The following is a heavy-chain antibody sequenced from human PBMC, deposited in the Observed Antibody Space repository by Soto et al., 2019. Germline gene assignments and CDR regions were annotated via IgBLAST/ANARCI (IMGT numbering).Heavy chain of an antibody. Sequence: EVQLVESGGGLVQPGRSLRLSCAASGFMFDDYAMHWVRQAPGKGLEWVSGISWNSGSIGYADSVKGRFTISRDNAKNSLDLQMNSLRAEDTAVYYCAKDIREGWSGEFRGSDYWGQGTLVTVSS. D-gene: IGHD3-10*01. CDR3: AKDIREGWSGEFRGSDY. J-gene: IGHJ4*02. CDR1: GFMFDDYA. V-gene: IGHV3-9*01. CDR2: ISWNSGSI.